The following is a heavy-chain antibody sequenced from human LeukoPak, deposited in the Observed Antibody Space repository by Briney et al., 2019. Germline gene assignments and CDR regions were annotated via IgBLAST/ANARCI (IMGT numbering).Heavy chain of an antibody. CDR3: ARDNEDYHFDY. J-gene: IGHJ4*02. CDR2: ISWNSGSI. V-gene: IGHV3-9*01. Sequence: GGSLRLSCAASGFTFDDYAMHWVRQAPGKGLEWVSGISWNSGSIGYADSVKGRFTISRDNAKNSLYLQMNSLRAEDTAVYYCARDNEDYHFDYWDQGTLVTVSS. CDR1: GFTFDDYA. D-gene: IGHD4-11*01.